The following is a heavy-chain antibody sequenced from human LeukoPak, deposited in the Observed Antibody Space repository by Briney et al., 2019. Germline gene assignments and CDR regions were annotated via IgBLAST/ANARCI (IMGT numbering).Heavy chain of an antibody. J-gene: IGHJ4*02. Sequence: GGSLRLSCAASGFTFRNYAMNWVRQAPGKGLEWVSGISDSGGVIDYADSVKGRFTISRDTSKNTLHLQMNSRRAEDTAVYYCARDRSLGSYLYNLFDYWGQGTLVTVSS. CDR3: ARDRSLGSYLYNLFDY. CDR1: GFTFRNYA. CDR2: ISDSGGVI. D-gene: IGHD3-16*02. V-gene: IGHV3-23*01.